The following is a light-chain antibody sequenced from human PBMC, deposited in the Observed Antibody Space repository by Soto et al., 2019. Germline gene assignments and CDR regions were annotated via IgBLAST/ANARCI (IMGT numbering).Light chain of an antibody. J-gene: IGKJ2*01. V-gene: IGKV3-20*01. CDR2: GAS. CDR3: QQYGSSPLYT. CDR1: QSVSSSY. Sequence: EIVLTQSPGTLSLSPGERATLSCRASQSVSSSYLAWYQQKPGQAPRLLIYGASSMATGIPDRFSGSGSGTDFTLTISILEPEDFAVYYCQQYGSSPLYTFGQGTKLEIK.